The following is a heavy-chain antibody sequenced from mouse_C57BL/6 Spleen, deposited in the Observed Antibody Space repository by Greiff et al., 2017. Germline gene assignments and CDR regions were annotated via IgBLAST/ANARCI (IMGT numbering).Heavy chain of an antibody. D-gene: IGHD1-1*01. CDR1: GFTFSDYG. V-gene: IGHV5-17*01. Sequence: EVKLVESGGGLVKPGGSLKLSCAASGFTFSDYGMHWVRQAPEKGLEWVAYISSGRSTIYYADTVKGRFTFSRDNAKNTLLLQMTSLRSEDTAMYYCARLYYGSTYYYALDYWGQGTSVTVSA. CDR3: ARLYYGSTYYYALDY. CDR2: ISSGRSTI. J-gene: IGHJ4*01.